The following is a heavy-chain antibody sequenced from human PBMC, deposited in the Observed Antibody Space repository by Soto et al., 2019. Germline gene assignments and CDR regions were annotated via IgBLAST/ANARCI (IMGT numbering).Heavy chain of an antibody. CDR1: GYTLTELS. V-gene: IGHV1-24*01. Sequence: ASVKVSCKVSGYTLTELSMHWVRQAPGKGLEWMGGFDPEDGETIYAQKFQGRVTMTEDTSTDTAYMELSSLRSEDTAVYYCATVSGASYDFWSGYYDYWGQGTLVTVSS. CDR3: ATVSGASYDFWSGYYDY. D-gene: IGHD3-3*01. CDR2: FDPEDGET. J-gene: IGHJ4*02.